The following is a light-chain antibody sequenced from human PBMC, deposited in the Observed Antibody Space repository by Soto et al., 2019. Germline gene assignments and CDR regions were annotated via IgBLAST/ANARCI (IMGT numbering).Light chain of an antibody. CDR3: QQSYSTPPT. J-gene: IGKJ1*01. Sequence: DIQMTQSPSSLSSSVGDRVPIPCRASQSISSYLNWYQQKPGKAPKLLIYAASSLQSGVPSRFSGSGSGTDFTLTISSLQPEDFATYYCQQSYSTPPTFGQGTKVDIK. CDR1: QSISSY. CDR2: AAS. V-gene: IGKV1-39*01.